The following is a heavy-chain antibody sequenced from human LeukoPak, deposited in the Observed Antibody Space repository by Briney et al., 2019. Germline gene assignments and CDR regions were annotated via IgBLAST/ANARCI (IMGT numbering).Heavy chain of an antibody. CDR3: ARVRYSYGYLFDF. J-gene: IGHJ4*02. CDR2: ISSSSSTI. Sequence: GGSLRLSCAASGFTFSSYPMHWVRQAPGKGLECVSYISSSSSTIYYAASVEGRFTISRDNAKNSLYLQMNSLRDEDTAVYYCARVRYSYGYLFDFWGQGTLVTVSS. D-gene: IGHD5-18*01. V-gene: IGHV3-48*02. CDR1: GFTFSSYP.